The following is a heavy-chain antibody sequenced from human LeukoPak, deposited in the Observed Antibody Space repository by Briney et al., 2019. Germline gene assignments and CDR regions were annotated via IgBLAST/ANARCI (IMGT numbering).Heavy chain of an antibody. D-gene: IGHD6-19*01. Sequence: SETLSLTCSVSGGSISSYYWSWIRQPAGKGLEWIGRIKNGGNTNYNPSLESRVTLSLDTSKNQFSLNLSSVTAADTAVYYCAREGSSSGWRPFDIWGQGTVVTVSS. CDR1: GGSISSYY. CDR2: IKNGGNT. V-gene: IGHV4-4*07. CDR3: AREGSSSGWRPFDI. J-gene: IGHJ3*02.